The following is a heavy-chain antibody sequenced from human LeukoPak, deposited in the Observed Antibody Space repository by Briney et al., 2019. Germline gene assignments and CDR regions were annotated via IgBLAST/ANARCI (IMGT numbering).Heavy chain of an antibody. J-gene: IGHJ4*02. Sequence: GRSLRLPCAASGFTFSSYGMQWVRQAPGKGLEWVAVIWYDGSNKYYADSVKGRFTISRDNSKNTLYLQMNSLRAEDTAVYYCAKDLAMVRGVALDYWGQGTLVTVSS. D-gene: IGHD3-10*01. CDR1: GFTFSSYG. CDR2: IWYDGSNK. V-gene: IGHV3-33*06. CDR3: AKDLAMVRGVALDY.